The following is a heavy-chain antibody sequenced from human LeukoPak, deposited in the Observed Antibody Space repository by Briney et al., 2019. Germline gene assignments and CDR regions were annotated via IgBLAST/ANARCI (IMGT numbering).Heavy chain of an antibody. Sequence: GGSLRLSCAASGFTFSSYSMNWVRQAPGKGLEWVSSISSSSSYIYYADSVKGRFTISRDNAKNSLYLQMNSLRAEDTAVYYCARDLPNYYDSSGSLRFDYWGQGTLVTVSS. V-gene: IGHV3-21*01. CDR2: ISSSSSYI. J-gene: IGHJ4*02. CDR3: ARDLPNYYDSSGSLRFDY. D-gene: IGHD3-22*01. CDR1: GFTFSSYS.